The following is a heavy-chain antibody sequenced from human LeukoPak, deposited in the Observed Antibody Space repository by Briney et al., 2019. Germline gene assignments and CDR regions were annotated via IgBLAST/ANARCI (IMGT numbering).Heavy chain of an antibody. CDR2: IWYDGSNK. J-gene: IGHJ4*02. Sequence: PGGSLRLSCAASGFTFSSYGMHWVRQAPGKGLEWVAVIWYDGSNKYYADSVKGRFTISRDNSKNTLYLQMNSLRAEDTAVYYCARDLEGGYAPYYYFDYWGQGTLVTVSS. CDR3: ARDLEGGYAPYYYFDY. V-gene: IGHV3-33*01. CDR1: GFTFSSYG. D-gene: IGHD5-12*01.